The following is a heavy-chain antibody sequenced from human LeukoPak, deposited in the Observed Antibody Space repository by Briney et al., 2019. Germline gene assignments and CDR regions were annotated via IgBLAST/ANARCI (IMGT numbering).Heavy chain of an antibody. V-gene: IGHV4-59*01. CDR1: GGSISSYY. CDR2: ISYSGST. Sequence: SENLSLTCTVSGGSISSYYWSWNRQPPGKGLEWIGYISYSGSTNYNPSLKSRVTLSLDTSKNQFSLKLSSMTAADTAVYYCAGDYGGSNFDYRGQGTLVTVSS. CDR3: AGDYGGSNFDY. D-gene: IGHD4-23*01. J-gene: IGHJ4*02.